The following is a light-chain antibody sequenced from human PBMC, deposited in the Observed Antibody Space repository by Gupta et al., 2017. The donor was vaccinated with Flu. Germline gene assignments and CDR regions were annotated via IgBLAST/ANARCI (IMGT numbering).Light chain of an antibody. V-gene: IGLV2-23*02. Sequence: ITISCTGTSSDIGDYDLVSWYQQYSGKAPKLRIYEVNERPAGVSNRFSGSKSGNTISLTISGLQPEDEADYYCCSYAGTKLYWIFGGGTRMTVL. J-gene: IGLJ2*01. CDR3: CSYAGTKLYWI. CDR1: SSDIGDYDL. CDR2: EVN.